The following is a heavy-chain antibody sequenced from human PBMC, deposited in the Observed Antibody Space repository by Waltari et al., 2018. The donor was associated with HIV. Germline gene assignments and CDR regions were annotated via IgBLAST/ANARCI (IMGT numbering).Heavy chain of an antibody. J-gene: IGHJ6*02. CDR3: ARDLGSSSWYNYYYGMDV. V-gene: IGHV3-53*01. CDR2: IYSGGNT. D-gene: IGHD6-13*01. CDR1: GFTVRSNY. Sequence: EVQLVQSGGGLIQPGGSLRLSCAASGFTVRSNYMSWVRQAPGKGLGVVSVIYSGGNTYYADSVKGRFTISRDNSKNTLYLQLNSLRAEDSAVYYCARDLGSSSWYNYYYGMDVWGQGTTVTVSS.